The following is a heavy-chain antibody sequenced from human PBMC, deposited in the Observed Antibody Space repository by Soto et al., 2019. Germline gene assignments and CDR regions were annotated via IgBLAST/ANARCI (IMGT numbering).Heavy chain of an antibody. CDR2: IYHSGST. Sequence: QLQLQESGSGLVKPSQTLSLTCAVSGGSISSGGYSWSWIRQPPGKGLEWIGYIYHSGSTYYNPSLKSRVTISVDRSKNQFSLKLSSVTAADTAVYYCARERDDYYGSGSSRGAFDIWGQGTMVTVSS. D-gene: IGHD3-10*01. J-gene: IGHJ3*02. CDR1: GGSISSGGYS. CDR3: ARERDDYYGSGSSRGAFDI. V-gene: IGHV4-30-2*01.